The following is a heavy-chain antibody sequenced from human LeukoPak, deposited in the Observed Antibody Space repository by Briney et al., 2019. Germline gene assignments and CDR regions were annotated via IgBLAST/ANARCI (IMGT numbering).Heavy chain of an antibody. CDR2: ISAYNGNT. CDR1: GYTFTSYG. V-gene: IGHV1-18*01. Sequence: ASVEVSCKASGYTFTSYGISWVRQAPGQGLEWMGWISAYNGNTNYAQKLQGRVTMTTDTSTSTAYMELRSLRSDDTAVYYCARDHPYSSSWYPGWFDPWGQGTLVTVSS. J-gene: IGHJ5*02. D-gene: IGHD6-13*01. CDR3: ARDHPYSSSWYPGWFDP.